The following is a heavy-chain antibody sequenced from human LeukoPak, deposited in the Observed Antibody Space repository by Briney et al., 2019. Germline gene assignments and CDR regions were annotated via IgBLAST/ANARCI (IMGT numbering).Heavy chain of an antibody. Sequence: PGGSLRLSCAASGFTFDDYGMSWVRQAPGKGLEWVSGINWNGGSTGYADSVKGRFTISRDNAKNSLYLQMNSLRAEDTAVYYCASPYGSGSYFDYWGQGTLVTVSS. CDR3: ASPYGSGSYFDY. V-gene: IGHV3-20*04. CDR2: INWNGGST. CDR1: GFTFDDYG. D-gene: IGHD3-10*01. J-gene: IGHJ4*02.